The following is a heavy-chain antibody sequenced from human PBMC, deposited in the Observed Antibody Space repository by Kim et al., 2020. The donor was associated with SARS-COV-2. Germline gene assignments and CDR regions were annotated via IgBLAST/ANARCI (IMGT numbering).Heavy chain of an antibody. D-gene: IGHD5-12*01. V-gene: IGHV1-69*13. CDR2: IIPFLDTT. J-gene: IGHJ4*02. Sequence: SVKVSCKISGGTFGTYTITWVRQAPGQGLEGMGEIIPFLDTTRYAQKFQGRVTITADEPMSTAYMELSSLKSEDTAVYYCARVEGRDGYNGISYWGLGT. CDR1: GGTFGTYT. CDR3: ARVEGRDGYNGISY.